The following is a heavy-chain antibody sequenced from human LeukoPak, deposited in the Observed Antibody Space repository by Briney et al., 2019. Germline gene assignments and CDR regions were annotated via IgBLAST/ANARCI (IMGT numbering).Heavy chain of an antibody. CDR2: IYYSGST. D-gene: IGHD6-19*01. Sequence: PSETLSLTCTVSGGSFSSGEYYWSWIRQPPGKGLEWIGYIYYSGSTNYNPSLKSRVTISVDTSKNQFSLKLSSVTAADTAVYYCARVGSSGWYYFDYWGQGTLVTVSS. V-gene: IGHV4-61*08. CDR3: ARVGSSGWYYFDY. CDR1: GGSFSSGEYY. J-gene: IGHJ4*02.